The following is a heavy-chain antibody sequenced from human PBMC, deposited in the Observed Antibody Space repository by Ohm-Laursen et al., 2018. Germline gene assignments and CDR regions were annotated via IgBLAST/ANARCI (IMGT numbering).Heavy chain of an antibody. D-gene: IGHD5-12*01. CDR2: IYYSGST. CDR1: GCSISSYY. Sequence: TLSLTCTVSGCSISSYYWSWIRQPPGKGLEWIGYIYYSGSTNYNPSLKSRVTISVDTSKNQFSLKLSSVTAADTAVYYCARDGGYGTFDYWGQGTLVTVSS. CDR3: ARDGGYGTFDY. V-gene: IGHV4-59*01. J-gene: IGHJ4*02.